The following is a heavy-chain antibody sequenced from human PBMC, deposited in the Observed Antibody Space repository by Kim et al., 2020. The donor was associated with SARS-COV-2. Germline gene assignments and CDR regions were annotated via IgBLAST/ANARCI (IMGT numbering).Heavy chain of an antibody. Sequence: TYSNPPLKSRVTISVDTSKNQFSLKLSSVTAADTAVYYCARDSTPGSFDYWGQGTLVTVSS. D-gene: IGHD2-2*01. CDR2: T. CDR3: ARDSTPGSFDY. V-gene: IGHV4-31*02. J-gene: IGHJ4*02.